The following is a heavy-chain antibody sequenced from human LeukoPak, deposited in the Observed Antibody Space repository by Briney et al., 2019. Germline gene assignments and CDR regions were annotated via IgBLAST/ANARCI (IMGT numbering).Heavy chain of an antibody. Sequence: SETLSFTCTVSGGSISSSSYYWGWIRQPPGKGLEWIGSIYYSGSTYYNPSLKSRVTISVDTSKNQFSLKLSSVTAADTAVYYCATLVGATPIWGQGTMVTVSS. CDR1: GGSISSSSYY. CDR2: IYYSGST. D-gene: IGHD1-26*01. V-gene: IGHV4-39*01. CDR3: ATLVGATPI. J-gene: IGHJ3*02.